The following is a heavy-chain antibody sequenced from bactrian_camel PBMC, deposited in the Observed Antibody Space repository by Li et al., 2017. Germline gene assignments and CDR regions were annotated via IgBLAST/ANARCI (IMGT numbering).Heavy chain of an antibody. CDR1: GDVDTDSC. J-gene: IGHJ4*01. Sequence: HVQLVESGGGSVQPGGSLRLSCAISGDVDTDSCMAWFRKVPEKEREAVAALDSDGSPMYADSVKGRFTIPRDNAKNTLYLEMNSLKPDDTAMYYCAAKVGGNCGDWAQYHNWGQGTQVTVS. CDR3: AAKVGGNCGDWAQYHN. V-gene: IGHV3S53*01. CDR2: LDSDGSP. D-gene: IGHD2*01.